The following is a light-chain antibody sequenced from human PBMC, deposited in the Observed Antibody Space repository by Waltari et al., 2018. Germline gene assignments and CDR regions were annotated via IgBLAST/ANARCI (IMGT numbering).Light chain of an antibody. CDR2: DVS. Sequence: QSALTQPASVSGSPGQSITISCTGPSSAVGGYTSVPWYQAHPGHAPKVIIYDVSDRPSGISERFSGSKSGNTASLTISGLQAEDEADYYCSSQSSDNVVLFGGGTKLTVL. CDR3: SSQSSDNVVL. V-gene: IGLV2-14*03. CDR1: SSAVGGYTS. J-gene: IGLJ2*01.